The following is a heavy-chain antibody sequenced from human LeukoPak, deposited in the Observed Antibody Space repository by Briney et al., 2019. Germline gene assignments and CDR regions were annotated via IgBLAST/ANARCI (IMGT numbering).Heavy chain of an antibody. CDR1: GVSISSSNSY. V-gene: IGHV4-39*07. D-gene: IGHD5-12*01. CDR2: IYYSGNT. J-gene: IGHJ5*02. CDR3: ARGMAPAYDYNWFDP. Sequence: PSETLSLTCTVSGVSISSSNSYWGWIRQPPGKGLEWIGSIYYSGNTYYNASLKSQVSISIDTSKNQFSLRLTSVTAADTAVYFCARGMAPAYDYNWFDPWGQGTLVTVSS.